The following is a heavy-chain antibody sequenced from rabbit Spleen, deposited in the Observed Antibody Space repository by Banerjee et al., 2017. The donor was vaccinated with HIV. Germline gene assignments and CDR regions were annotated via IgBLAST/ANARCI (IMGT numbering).Heavy chain of an antibody. CDR1: GIDFSGTVY. J-gene: IGHJ6*01. CDR2: IFAGGTDTT. Sequence: QSLEESGGDLVKPEGSLTLTCAASGIDFSGTVYVCWVRQAPGRGLEWIACIFAGGTDTTYYASWATGRFTISKTSSTTVTLQMTSLTVADTATYFCARDTGTSFSTYGMDLWGPGTLVTVS. D-gene: IGHD7-1*01. CDR3: ARDTGTSFSTYGMDL. V-gene: IGHV1S40*01.